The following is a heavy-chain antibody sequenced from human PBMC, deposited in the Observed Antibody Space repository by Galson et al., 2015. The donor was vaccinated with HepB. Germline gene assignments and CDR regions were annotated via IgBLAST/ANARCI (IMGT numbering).Heavy chain of an antibody. CDR2: IIPILGTT. V-gene: IGHV1-69*11. J-gene: IGHJ6*02. CDR3: AKIYSGSLRKYYYGMDV. CDR1: GGIFNSFG. Sequence: SVKVSCKASGGIFNSFGISWVRQAPGQGLEWMGRIIPILGTTNYAQKVQDRVTITADESTSTAYMELSSLRSDDTAVYYCAKIYSGSLRKYYYGMDVWGQGTPVTVSS. D-gene: IGHD6-13*01.